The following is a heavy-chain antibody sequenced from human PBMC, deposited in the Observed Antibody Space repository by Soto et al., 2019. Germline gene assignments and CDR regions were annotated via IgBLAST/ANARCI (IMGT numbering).Heavy chain of an antibody. V-gene: IGHV3-23*01. Sequence: GGSLRLSCTASGFAFSQYGMSWVRQPPGKGLEWVSSIRSFDYRTNYADSVKGRFTISRDNSKSTLSLQMNSLRAEDTAVYYCAKDVESGWYEAFDYWGPGTLVTVSS. J-gene: IGHJ4*02. CDR1: GFAFSQYG. CDR2: IRSFDYRT. D-gene: IGHD6-19*01. CDR3: AKDVESGWYEAFDY.